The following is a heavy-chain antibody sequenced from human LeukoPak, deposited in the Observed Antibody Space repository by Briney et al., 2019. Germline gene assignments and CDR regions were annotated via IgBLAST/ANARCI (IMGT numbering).Heavy chain of an antibody. V-gene: IGHV3-23*01. J-gene: IGHJ4*02. Sequence: GGSLRLSCAASGFTFSSYAMSWVRQAPGKGLEWVSAISGSGGSTYYADSVKGRFTISRDNSKNTLYLQMNSLRAEDTAVCYCAKAFMVRGVITPGYWGQGTLVTVSS. CDR3: AKAFMVRGVITPGY. CDR2: ISGSGGST. D-gene: IGHD3-10*01. CDR1: GFTFSSYA.